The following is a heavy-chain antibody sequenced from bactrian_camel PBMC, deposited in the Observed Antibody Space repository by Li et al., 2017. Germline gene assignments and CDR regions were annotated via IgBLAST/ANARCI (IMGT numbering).Heavy chain of an antibody. D-gene: IGHD1*01. Sequence: VQLVESGGGLVQPGGSLRLSCVVSGFTFSTYWMYWVRQVPGKGLEWVSRISSGGGAIFYADSVRGRFTISRDNAKNTMYLQMDGLKPEDTAVYYCARDPGDIGYWGQGTQVTVS. V-gene: IGHV3S1*01. CDR3: ARDPGDIGY. CDR1: GFTFSTYW. CDR2: ISSGGGAI. J-gene: IGHJ4*01.